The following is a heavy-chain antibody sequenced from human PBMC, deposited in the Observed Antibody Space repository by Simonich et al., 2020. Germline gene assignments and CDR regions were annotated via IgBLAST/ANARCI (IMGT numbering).Heavy chain of an antibody. J-gene: IGHJ3*02. Sequence: QVQLLQSGAEEQKHGALVKVSCKASGYTFTGYYLHWGRQAPGQGLEWIRWINPNRGGTNYAQKFQGRVTMTRDTSISTAFMELSSLSSDNTAVYYCARVRFEAFDIWGQGTMVTVSS. V-gene: IGHV1-2*02. CDR3: ARVRFEAFDI. CDR2: INPNRGGT. CDR1: GYTFTGYY.